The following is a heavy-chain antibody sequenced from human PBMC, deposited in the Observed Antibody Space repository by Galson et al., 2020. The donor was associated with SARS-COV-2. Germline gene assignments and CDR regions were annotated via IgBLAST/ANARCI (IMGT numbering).Heavy chain of an antibody. J-gene: IGHJ4*02. D-gene: IGHD2-15*01. CDR2: ISWNSGSI. CDR3: AKDISSGGRYYFDD. CDR1: GFTFDDYA. V-gene: IGHV3-9*01. Sequence: GGSLRLSCAASGFTFDDYAMCWVRQAPGKGLEWVSGISWNSGSIGYADSVKGRFTVSRDNAKNSLYLQMNSLRAEDTALYYCAKDISSGGRYYFDDWAQGTLVTVSS.